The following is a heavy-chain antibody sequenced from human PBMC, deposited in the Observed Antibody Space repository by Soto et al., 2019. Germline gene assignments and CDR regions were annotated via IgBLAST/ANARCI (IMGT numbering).Heavy chain of an antibody. CDR2: ISESSTYT. J-gene: IGHJ3*01. V-gene: IGHV3-11*06. CDR1: GFTFSDYY. Sequence: QVQLVESGGGLVKPGGSLRLSCAASGFTFSDYYMSWIRQAPGKGLEWISYISESSTYTNYADSVKGRFTISRDNPKKSLYLQMNSLRVDDTAVYYCARELVTGAQTAAFDVWGQGTMVSVYS. D-gene: IGHD2-21*02. CDR3: ARELVTGAQTAAFDV.